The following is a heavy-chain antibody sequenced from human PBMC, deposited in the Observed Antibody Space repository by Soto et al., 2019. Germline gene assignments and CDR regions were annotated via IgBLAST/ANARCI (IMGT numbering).Heavy chain of an antibody. Sequence: ASVKVSCKASGCTFTSYGISWVRQAPGQGLEWMGWISAYNGNTNYAQKLQGRVTMTTDTSTSTAYMELRSLRSDDTAVYYCARWVVATIDFDYWGQGTLVTVSS. CDR2: ISAYNGNT. D-gene: IGHD5-12*01. CDR3: ARWVVATIDFDY. V-gene: IGHV1-18*01. CDR1: GCTFTSYG. J-gene: IGHJ4*02.